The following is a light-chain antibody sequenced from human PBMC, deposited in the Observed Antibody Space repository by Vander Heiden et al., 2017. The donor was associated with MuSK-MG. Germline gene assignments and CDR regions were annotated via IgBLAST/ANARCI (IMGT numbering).Light chain of an antibody. CDR3: QQSDSTPYT. CDR1: QSITTY. Sequence: DIQMTQSPSSLSASVGDRVTVTCRASQSITTYVNWYQQKPGKAPNLLIYGASTLQSGVPSRFSGRGSGTDFTFTISSLQPEDFATYHCQQSDSTPYTFGQGTKLXIK. J-gene: IGKJ2*01. CDR2: GAS. V-gene: IGKV1-39*01.